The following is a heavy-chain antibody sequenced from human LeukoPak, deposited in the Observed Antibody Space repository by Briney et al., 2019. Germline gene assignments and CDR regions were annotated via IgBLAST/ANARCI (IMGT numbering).Heavy chain of an antibody. J-gene: IGHJ4*02. CDR1: GYTSPFYG. CDR3: ARDQSGGIDY. D-gene: IGHD2-15*01. Sequence: ASVKVSCKVSGYTSPFYGITWVRQAPGQGLEWMGIINPSGGSTSYAQKFQGRVTMTRDTSTSTVYMELSSLRSEDTAVYYCARDQSGGIDYWGQGTLVTVSS. CDR2: INPSGGST. V-gene: IGHV1-46*01.